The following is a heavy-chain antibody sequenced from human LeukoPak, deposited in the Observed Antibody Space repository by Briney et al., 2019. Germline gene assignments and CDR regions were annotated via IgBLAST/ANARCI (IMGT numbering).Heavy chain of an antibody. V-gene: IGHV1-69*04. D-gene: IGHD3-22*01. CDR1: GGTFSSYA. CDR3: AREEMIVVVNSWFDP. Sequence: SVKVSCKASGGTFSSYAISWVRQAPGQGLEWMGRIIPILGIANYAQKFQGRVTITADKSTSTAYMELSSLRSEDTAVYYCAREEMIVVVNSWFDPWGQGTLVTVSS. J-gene: IGHJ5*02. CDR2: IIPILGIA.